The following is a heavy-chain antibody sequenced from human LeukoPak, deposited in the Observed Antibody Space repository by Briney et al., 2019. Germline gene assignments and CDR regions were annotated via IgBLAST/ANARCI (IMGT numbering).Heavy chain of an antibody. Sequence: GGSLRLSCAASGFTFSSYWMSWVRQAPGKGLEWVANIKQDGSEKYYVDSVKGRFTISRDNAKNSLYLQMNSLRAEDTAVYYCARGPERHYGWFDPWGQGTLVTVSS. D-gene: IGHD3-16*01. CDR2: IKQDGSEK. CDR1: GFTFSSYW. CDR3: ARGPERHYGWFDP. V-gene: IGHV3-7*01. J-gene: IGHJ5*02.